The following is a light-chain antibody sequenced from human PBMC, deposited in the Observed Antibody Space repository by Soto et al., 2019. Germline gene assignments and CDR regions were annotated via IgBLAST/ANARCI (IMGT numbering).Light chain of an antibody. Sequence: QLVLTQSPSASASLGASVKLTCTLSSGHSSYAIAWHQQQPEKGPRYLMKLDSDGSHTKGDAIPDRFSGSSSGAERYLTITSLQSADEADYYCQPWGTGIHVVFGGGTKLTVL. J-gene: IGLJ2*01. V-gene: IGLV4-69*01. CDR3: QPWGTGIHVV. CDR1: SGHSSYA. CDR2: LDSDGSH.